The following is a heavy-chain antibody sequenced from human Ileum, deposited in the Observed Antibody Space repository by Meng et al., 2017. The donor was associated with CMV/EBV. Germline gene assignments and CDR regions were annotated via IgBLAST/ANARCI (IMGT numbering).Heavy chain of an antibody. Sequence: GGSRRLSGAGSGFTCSDYYMNWIRQAPGKGLEFVSYISSSGGTIDYADSVKGRFTISRDNAKNSLYLQLNSLRAEDTAVYYCARHLGSGSYHSPGGYCGQGTLVTVSS. J-gene: IGHJ4*02. D-gene: IGHD1-26*01. CDR2: ISSSGGTI. V-gene: IGHV3-11*01. CDR1: GFTCSDYY. CDR3: ARHLGSGSYHSPGGY.